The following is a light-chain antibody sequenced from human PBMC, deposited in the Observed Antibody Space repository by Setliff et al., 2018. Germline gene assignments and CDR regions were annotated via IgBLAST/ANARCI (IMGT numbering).Light chain of an antibody. CDR1: SSDVGDYKY. CDR2: DVT. J-gene: IGLJ1*01. V-gene: IGLV2-11*03. CDR3: CSYADTYISV. Sequence: SPGQSITISCTGTSSDVGDYKYVSWYQQLPGKAPKLIIYDVTKRPSGVPDRFSGSKSGNTASLTTSGLQAEDEADYSCCSYADTYISVFGTGTKVTVL.